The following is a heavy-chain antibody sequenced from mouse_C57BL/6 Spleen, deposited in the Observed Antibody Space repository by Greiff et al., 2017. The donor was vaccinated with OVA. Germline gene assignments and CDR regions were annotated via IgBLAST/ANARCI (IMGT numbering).Heavy chain of an antibody. CDR1: GFTFSSYA. D-gene: IGHD3-2*02. CDR2: ISDGGSYT. J-gene: IGHJ2*01. CDR3: ARDKRSTAQATSFDY. V-gene: IGHV5-4*01. Sequence: EVKVVESGGGLVKPGGSLKLSCAASGFTFSSYAMSWVRQTPEKRLEWVATISDGGSYTYYPDNVKGRFTISRDNAKNNLYLQMSHLKSEDTAMYYCARDKRSTAQATSFDYWGQGTTLTDSS.